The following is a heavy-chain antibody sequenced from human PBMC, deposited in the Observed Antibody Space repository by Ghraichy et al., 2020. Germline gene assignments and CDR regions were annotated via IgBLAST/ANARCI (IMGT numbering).Heavy chain of an antibody. Sequence: GGSLRLSCVASGFTFNNAWMSWVRQAPGKGLEWVGLIRSKSDGGTIDYAAPVKGRSTISRDDSKNTFYLQMHRLKTADAAISYCSSAVRKNYYYYYVVDVWGQGTTVTVSS. CDR2: IRSKSDGGTI. CDR3: SSAVRKNYYYYYVVDV. CDR1: GFTFNNAW. D-gene: IGHD2-15*01. V-gene: IGHV3-15*01. J-gene: IGHJ6*02.